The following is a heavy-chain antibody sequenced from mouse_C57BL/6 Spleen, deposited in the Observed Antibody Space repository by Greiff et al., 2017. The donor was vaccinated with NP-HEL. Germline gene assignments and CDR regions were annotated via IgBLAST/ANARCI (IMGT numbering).Heavy chain of an antibody. CDR2: IYPGDGDT. V-gene: IGHV1-82*01. D-gene: IGHD1-1*01. J-gene: IGHJ3*01. Sequence: VQLQQSGPELVKPGASVKISCKASGYAFSSSWMNWVKQRPGKGLEWIGRIYPGDGDTNYNGKFKGKATLTADKSSSTAYMQLSSLTSEDSAVYFCARRDGSSYVGFAYWGQGTLVTVSA. CDR1: GYAFSSSW. CDR3: ARRDGSSYVGFAY.